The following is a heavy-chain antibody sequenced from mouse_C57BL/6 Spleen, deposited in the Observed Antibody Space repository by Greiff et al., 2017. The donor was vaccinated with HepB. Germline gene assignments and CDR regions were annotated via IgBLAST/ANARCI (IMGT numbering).Heavy chain of an antibody. V-gene: IGHV1-61*01. CDR1: GYTFTSYW. Sequence: VQLQQPGAELVRPGSSVKLSCKASGYTFTSYWMDWVKQRPGQGLEWIGNIYPSDSETHYNQKFKDKATLTVDKSSSTAYMQLSSLTSEDSAVYYCATSPPWYFDVWGTGTTVTVSS. CDR2: IYPSDSET. J-gene: IGHJ1*03. CDR3: ATSPPWYFDV.